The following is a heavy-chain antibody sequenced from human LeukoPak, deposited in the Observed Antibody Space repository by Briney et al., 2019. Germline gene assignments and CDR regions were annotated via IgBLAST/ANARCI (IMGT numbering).Heavy chain of an antibody. J-gene: IGHJ5*02. Sequence: ASVKVSCKASGYAFISYDINWVRQAPGQGLEWMGWISAYNGNTNYAQKLQGRVTMTTDTSTSTAYMELRSLRSDDTAVSYCARGDTAMGPWGQGTLGTVSS. D-gene: IGHD5-18*01. V-gene: IGHV1-18*01. CDR3: ARGDTAMGP. CDR2: ISAYNGNT. CDR1: GYAFISYD.